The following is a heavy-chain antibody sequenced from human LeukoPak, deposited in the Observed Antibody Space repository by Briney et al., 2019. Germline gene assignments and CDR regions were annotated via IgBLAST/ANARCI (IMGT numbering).Heavy chain of an antibody. CDR1: GFTFSDYY. Sequence: GGSLRLSCAASGFTFSDYYMSWTRQAPGKGLEWVSYISSSSSYTNYADSVKGRFTISRDNAKNSLYLQMNSLRAEDTAVYYCASIVVVVAATPAYYFDYWGQGTLVTVSS. J-gene: IGHJ4*02. CDR3: ASIVVVVAATPAYYFDY. D-gene: IGHD2-15*01. V-gene: IGHV3-11*06. CDR2: ISSSSSYT.